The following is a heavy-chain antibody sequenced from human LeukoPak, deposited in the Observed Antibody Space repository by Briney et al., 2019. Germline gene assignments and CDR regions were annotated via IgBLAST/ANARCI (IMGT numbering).Heavy chain of an antibody. D-gene: IGHD3-16*01. CDR2: INHSGST. CDR3: ARGIFGGATNNY. J-gene: IGHJ4*02. V-gene: IGHV4-34*01. CDR1: GGSFSGYY. Sequence: SETLSLTCAVYGGSFSGYYWGWIRQPPGKGLEWIGEINHSGSTNYNPSLKSRVTISVDTSKNQFSLKLSSVTAADTAVYYCARGIFGGATNNYWGQGTLVTVSS.